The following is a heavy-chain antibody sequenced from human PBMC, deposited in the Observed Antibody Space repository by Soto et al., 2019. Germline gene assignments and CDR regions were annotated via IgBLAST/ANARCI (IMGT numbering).Heavy chain of an antibody. Sequence: SETLSLTCTVSGGSISGGVYYWSGIRQHPGKGLEWIGYIYYSGSTYYNPSLKSRVTISVDTSKNQFSLKLSSVTAADTAVYYCARGLRDYYDSSGYYRLINFDYWGQGTLVTVSS. CDR3: ARGLRDYYDSSGYYRLINFDY. D-gene: IGHD3-22*01. CDR1: GGSISGGVYY. J-gene: IGHJ4*02. CDR2: IYYSGST. V-gene: IGHV4-31*03.